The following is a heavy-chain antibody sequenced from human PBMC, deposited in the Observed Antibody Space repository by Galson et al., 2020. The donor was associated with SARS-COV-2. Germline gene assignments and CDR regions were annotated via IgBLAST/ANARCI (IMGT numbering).Heavy chain of an antibody. CDR2: ISYDGSNM. CDR3: AKDRGFDVEGAFDI. Sequence: GESLKISCAASGFRFSSCGMHWVRQAPGKGLEWVAVISYDGSNMYYADSVKGRFTISRDNSKNTLYLQMNSLRAEDTAVYYCAKDRGFDVEGAFDIWGQGTMVAVSS. J-gene: IGHJ3*02. D-gene: IGHD3-10*01. CDR1: GFRFSSCG. V-gene: IGHV3-30*18.